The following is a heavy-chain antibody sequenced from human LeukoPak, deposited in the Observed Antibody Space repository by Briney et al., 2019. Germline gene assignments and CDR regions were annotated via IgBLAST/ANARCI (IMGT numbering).Heavy chain of an antibody. CDR1: GYTFTSYG. D-gene: IGHD3-16*02. V-gene: IGHV1-18*04. CDR2: ISAYNGNT. J-gene: IGHJ5*02. Sequence: GASVKVSCKASGYTFTSYGISWVRQAPGQGLEWMGWISAYNGNTNYAQKLQGRVTMTTDTSTSTAYMELRSLRSDDTAVYYCARRPYDYVWGSYRPGFDPWGQGTLVTVSS. CDR3: ARRPYDYVWGSYRPGFDP.